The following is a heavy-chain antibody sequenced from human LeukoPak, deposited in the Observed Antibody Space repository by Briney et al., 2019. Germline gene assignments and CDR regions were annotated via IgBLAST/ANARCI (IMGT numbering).Heavy chain of an antibody. CDR3: ARGPILGYNWIWYYGMDV. J-gene: IGHJ6*02. V-gene: IGHV1-2*02. CDR1: GYTFTGYY. CDR2: INPNSGGT. D-gene: IGHD1-1*01. Sequence: ASVKVSCTASGYTFTGYYMHWVRQAPGQGLEWMGWINPNSGGTNYAQTFQGRVTMTRDTSISTAYMELSRLRSDDTAVYYCARGPILGYNWIWYYGMDVWGQGTTVTVSS.